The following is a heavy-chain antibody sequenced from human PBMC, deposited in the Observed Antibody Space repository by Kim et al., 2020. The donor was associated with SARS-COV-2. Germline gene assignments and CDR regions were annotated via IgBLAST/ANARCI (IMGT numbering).Heavy chain of an antibody. Sequence: ASVKVSCKASGYTFTSYAMHWVRQDPGQRLEWMGWINAGNGNTKYSQKFQGRVTITRDTSASTAYMELSSLRSEDTAVYYCARDRITMVRGVIFYYYGMDVWGQGTTVTVSS. CDR2: INAGNGNT. D-gene: IGHD3-10*01. V-gene: IGHV1-3*01. CDR1: GYTFTSYA. CDR3: ARDRITMVRGVIFYYYGMDV. J-gene: IGHJ6*02.